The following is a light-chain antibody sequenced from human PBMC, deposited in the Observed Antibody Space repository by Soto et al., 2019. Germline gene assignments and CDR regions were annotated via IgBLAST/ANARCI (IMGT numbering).Light chain of an antibody. CDR2: GAL. V-gene: IGKV3-20*01. CDR3: HYYDESMWT. CDR1: QSVVTSY. J-gene: IGKJ1*01. Sequence: EVVLTQSPGTLSLSPGEGATLSCRASQSVVTSYLAWYQQKYGQSPRLLIYGALYRAPGIPDRVSGSGSGTAFTLSISRLEPEDFAVYYYHYYDESMWTFGQGTKVEVK.